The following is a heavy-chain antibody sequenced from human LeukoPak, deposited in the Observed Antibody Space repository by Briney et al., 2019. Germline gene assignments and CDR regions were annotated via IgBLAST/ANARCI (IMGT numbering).Heavy chain of an antibody. D-gene: IGHD3-3*01. Sequence: GGSLRLSCAASGFSISNYWMSWVRQAPGKGLEWGANIKQAESERFYVDSVKDRFIISRENAENSVYLQMNSLRDEDTAIYYCARGRFNXXXGMDVWGQGTTVIVS. J-gene: IGHJ6*02. V-gene: IGHV3-7*01. CDR2: IKQAESER. CDR3: ARGRFNXXXGMDV. CDR1: GFSISNYW.